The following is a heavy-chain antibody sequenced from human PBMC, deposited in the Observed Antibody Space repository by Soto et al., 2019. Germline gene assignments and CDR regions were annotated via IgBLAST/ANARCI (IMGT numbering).Heavy chain of an antibody. CDR1: GFTFSTYW. CDR2: INSDGSTT. CDR3: ARDAYYDMGV. J-gene: IGHJ6*02. Sequence: EVQLVESGGGLVQPGGSLRLSCAASGFTFSTYWMHWVRQAPGKGLVWVSRINSDGSTTNYADSVKGRFTISRDNAKNTLYLQMNSLRAEDTALYYCARDAYYDMGVRGQGTTVTVSS. V-gene: IGHV3-74*01.